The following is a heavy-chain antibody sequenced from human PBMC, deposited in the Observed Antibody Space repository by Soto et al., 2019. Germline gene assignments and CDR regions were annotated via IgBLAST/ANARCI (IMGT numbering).Heavy chain of an antibody. Sequence: PGGSLRLSCAASGLTFSSYSMNWVRQAPGKGLEWVSPISSSSSYIYYADSVKGRFTISRDNAKNSLYLQMNSLRAEDTAVYYCARDPGTYYYYGMDVWGQGTTVTVSS. V-gene: IGHV3-21*01. CDR3: ARDPGTYYYYGMDV. D-gene: IGHD1-1*01. CDR1: GLTFSSYS. CDR2: ISSSSSYI. J-gene: IGHJ6*02.